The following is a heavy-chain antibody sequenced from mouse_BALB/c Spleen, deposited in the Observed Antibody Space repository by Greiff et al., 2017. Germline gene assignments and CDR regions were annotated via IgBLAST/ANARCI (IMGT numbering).Heavy chain of an antibody. Sequence: LVESGPGLVAPSQSLSITCTVSGFSLTSYDISWIRQPPGKGLEWLGVIWTGGGTNYNSAFMSRLSISKDNSKSQVFLKMNSLQTDDTAIYYCVRSNWDEDAMDYWGQGTSVTVSS. CDR1: GFSLTSYD. CDR3: VRSNWDEDAMDY. D-gene: IGHD4-1*01. V-gene: IGHV2-9-2*01. CDR2: IWTGGGT. J-gene: IGHJ4*01.